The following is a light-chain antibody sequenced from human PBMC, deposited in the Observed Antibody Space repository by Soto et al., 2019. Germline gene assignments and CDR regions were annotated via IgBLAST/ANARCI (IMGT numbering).Light chain of an antibody. CDR2: KAS. V-gene: IGKV1-5*03. CDR1: QSISSW. Sequence: DIQMTQSPSTLSASVGDRVTITCRASQSISSWLAWYQQKPGKAPKLLIYKASTLESGVPSRFSGSGSGTEFTLTISSLQPDDFATYYCLQYNSYSWTFGQWTKVEIK. J-gene: IGKJ1*01. CDR3: LQYNSYSWT.